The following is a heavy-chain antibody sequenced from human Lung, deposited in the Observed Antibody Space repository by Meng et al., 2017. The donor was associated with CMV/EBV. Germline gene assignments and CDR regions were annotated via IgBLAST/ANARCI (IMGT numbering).Heavy chain of an antibody. J-gene: IGHJ6*02. V-gene: IGHV3-30*02. D-gene: IGHD2-2*02. CDR1: GFTFSSYD. Sequence: GESLKISCAASGFTFSSYDMHWVRQAPGKGLEWVAFIRYDGSNKYYADSVKGRFTISRDNSKNTLYLQMNSLRAEDTAVYYCASQDIVVVPAAIRNYYYYGMDVXGQGXTVTVSS. CDR2: IRYDGSNK. CDR3: ASQDIVVVPAAIRNYYYYGMDV.